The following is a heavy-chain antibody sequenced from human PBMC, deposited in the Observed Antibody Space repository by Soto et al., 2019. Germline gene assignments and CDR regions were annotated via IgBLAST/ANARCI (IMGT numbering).Heavy chain of an antibody. CDR3: TTGYCSSTRCFSPSFDY. Sequence: EVQPVESGGGLVQPGGSLKLSCAASGFTFSGSAMHWVRQASGKGLEWVGRIRSKANSYATAYAASVKGRFIISRDDSKNTAYLQMNSLKTEDTAVYYCTTGYCSSTRCFSPSFDYWGQGTLVTVSS. CDR2: IRSKANSYAT. V-gene: IGHV3-73*02. J-gene: IGHJ4*02. D-gene: IGHD2-2*01. CDR1: GFTFSGSA.